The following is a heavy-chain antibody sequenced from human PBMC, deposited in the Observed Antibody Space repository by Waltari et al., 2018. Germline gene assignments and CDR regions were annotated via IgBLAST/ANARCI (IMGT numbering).Heavy chain of an antibody. CDR2: IYYSGST. CDR1: GGSISSSSYY. CDR3: ARLARVGATFGY. D-gene: IGHD1-26*01. V-gene: IGHV4-39*01. J-gene: IGHJ4*02. Sequence: QLQLQESGPGLVKPSETLSLTCTVSGGSISSSSYYWGWIRKPPGKGLEWIVSIYYSGSTYYNPSLKSRVTISVDTSKNQFSLKLSSVTAADTAVYYCARLARVGATFGYWGQGTLVTVSS.